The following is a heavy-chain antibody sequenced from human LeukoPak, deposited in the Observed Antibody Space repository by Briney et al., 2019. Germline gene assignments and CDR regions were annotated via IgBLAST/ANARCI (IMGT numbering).Heavy chain of an antibody. D-gene: IGHD3-16*02. V-gene: IGHV4-34*01. CDR1: GGSFSGYY. CDR3: ARRTHRTYDYVWGSYRSSFDY. J-gene: IGHJ4*02. CDR2: INHSGST. Sequence: PSETLSLTCAVYGGSFSGYYWSWIRQPPGKGLEWIGEINHSGSTNYNPSLKSRVTISVDTSKNQFSLKLSSVTAADTAVYYCARRTHRTYDYVWGSYRSSFDYWGQGTLVTVSS.